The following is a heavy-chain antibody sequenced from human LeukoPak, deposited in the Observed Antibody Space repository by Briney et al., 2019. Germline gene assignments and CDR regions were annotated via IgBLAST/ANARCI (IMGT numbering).Heavy chain of an antibody. V-gene: IGHV3-74*01. D-gene: IGHD4-17*01. Sequence: GGSLRLSCAASGFTFSTYWVHWVRQAPGKGLVWVARIKGDGSSTIYADSVKGRFTISRDNSKNTLYLQTSSLRAEDTAVYYCARASTTVPNLLDHWGRGALVTVSS. CDR2: IKGDGSST. CDR3: ARASTTVPNLLDH. CDR1: GFTFSTYW. J-gene: IGHJ4*02.